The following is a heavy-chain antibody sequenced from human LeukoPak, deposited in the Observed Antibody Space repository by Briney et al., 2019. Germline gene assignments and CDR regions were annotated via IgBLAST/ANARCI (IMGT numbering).Heavy chain of an antibody. CDR1: GGSISISNYY. CDR2: MSYSGRT. J-gene: IGHJ2*01. D-gene: IGHD3-22*01. V-gene: IGHV4-39*07. Sequence: SETLSLTCTVSGGSISISNYYWGWIRQPPGKGLEWIGSMSYSGRTYYNPSLKTRVTVSLDTSKNQFSLNLISVTAADTAVYYCARETYYYDSSGYSTYWYFDLWGRGTLVTVSS. CDR3: ARETYYYDSSGYSTYWYFDL.